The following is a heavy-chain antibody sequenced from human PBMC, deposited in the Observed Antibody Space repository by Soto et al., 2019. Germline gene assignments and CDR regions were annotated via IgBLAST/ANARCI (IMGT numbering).Heavy chain of an antibody. CDR1: GYTFTSYY. CDR3: ARDVGDYGAYYYGMDV. J-gene: IGHJ6*02. Sequence: ASVKVSCKASGYTFTSYYMHWVRQAPGQGLEWMGIINPSGGSTSYAQKFQGRVTVTRDTSTSTVYMELSSLRSEDTAVYYCARDVGDYGAYYYGMDVWGQGTTVTVSS. CDR2: INPSGGST. V-gene: IGHV1-46*01. D-gene: IGHD4-17*01.